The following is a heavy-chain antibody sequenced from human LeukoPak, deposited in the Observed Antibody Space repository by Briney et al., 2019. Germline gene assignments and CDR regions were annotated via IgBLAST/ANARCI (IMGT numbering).Heavy chain of an antibody. CDR3: AREQDYYDSSGYSQPNDY. CDR2: ISAYNGNT. CDR1: GYTFTSYG. J-gene: IGHJ4*02. D-gene: IGHD3-22*01. V-gene: IGHV1-18*01. Sequence: ASVKVSCKASGYTFTSYGISWVRQAPGQGLEWMGWISAYNGNTNYAQKLQGRVTMTTDTSTSTAYMELRSLRSDDTAVYYCAREQDYYDSSGYSQPNDYWGQGTLVTVSS.